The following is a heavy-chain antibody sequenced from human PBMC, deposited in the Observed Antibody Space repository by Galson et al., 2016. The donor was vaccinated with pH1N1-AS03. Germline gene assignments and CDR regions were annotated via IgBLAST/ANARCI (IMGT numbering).Heavy chain of an antibody. J-gene: IGHJ4*02. D-gene: IGHD1-1*01. V-gene: IGHV3-33*06. CDR2: VWYDGRQR. CDR1: GFTFGSYA. Sequence: SLRLSCAASGFTFGSYAMHWVRQSPGMGLEWVAVVWYDGRQRYYADSVKGRFTISRDNSKNMVYLQMDNLRAEDTAMYFCAKPIRPSGKGDGFDYWGQGTLVTVSS. CDR3: AKPIRPSGKGDGFDY.